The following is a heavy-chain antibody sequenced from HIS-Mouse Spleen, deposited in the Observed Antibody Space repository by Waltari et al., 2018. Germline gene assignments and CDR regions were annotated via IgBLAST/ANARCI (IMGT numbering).Heavy chain of an antibody. Sequence: QLQLQESGPGLVKPSETLSLTCTVSGGSISSSGYHWGWSRQPPGKGLEWIGGIYYSGSTYYNPSLKSRVTISVDTSKNQFSLKLSSVTAADTAVYYCAREIPYSSSWYDWYFDLWGRGTLVTVSS. J-gene: IGHJ2*01. D-gene: IGHD6-13*01. CDR3: AREIPYSSSWYDWYFDL. V-gene: IGHV4-39*07. CDR2: IYYSGST. CDR1: GGSISSSGYH.